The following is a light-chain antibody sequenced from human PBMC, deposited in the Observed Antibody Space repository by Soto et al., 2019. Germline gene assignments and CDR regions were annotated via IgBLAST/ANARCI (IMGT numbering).Light chain of an antibody. CDR2: DVS. V-gene: IGLV2-11*01. CDR1: SSDVGGYNY. CDR3: CSYAGSYTHV. Sequence: QSVLTQPRSVSGSPGQSVTISCTGTSSDVGGYNYVSWYQQHPSKAPKLMIYDVSKRPSGVPDRFSGSKSGNTASLTISGLQAEDEADYYCCSYAGSYTHVFGTGTKV. J-gene: IGLJ1*01.